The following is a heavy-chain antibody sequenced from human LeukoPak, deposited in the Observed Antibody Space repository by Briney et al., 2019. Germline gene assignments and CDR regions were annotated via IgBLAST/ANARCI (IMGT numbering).Heavy chain of an antibody. CDR3: GSGSGWYSPDY. Sequence: LSLTCTVSGGSISSYYWSWFRQAPGKGLEWVSFSKSRTYGGTTEYAASVKGRFTISRDDSKNIAYLQMNSLKTEDTAVYYCGSGSGWYSPDYWGQGTLVTVSS. V-gene: IGHV3-49*03. CDR2: SKSRTYGGTT. CDR1: GGSISSYY. D-gene: IGHD6-19*01. J-gene: IGHJ4*02.